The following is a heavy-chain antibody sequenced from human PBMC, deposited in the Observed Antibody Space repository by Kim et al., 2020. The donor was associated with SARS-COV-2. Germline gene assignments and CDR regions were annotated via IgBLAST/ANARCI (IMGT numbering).Heavy chain of an antibody. Sequence: GGSLRLSCAASGFTFSSYSMNWVRQAPGQGLEWVSYISSSSSTIYYADSVKGRFTISRDNAKYSLYKHMNSLRDEETAVYYCGRIGGSYSGPYFQHWGQGTLVTVSS. CDR2: ISSSSSTI. J-gene: IGHJ1*01. CDR1: GFTFSSYS. V-gene: IGHV3-48*02. D-gene: IGHD1-26*01. CDR3: GRIGGSYSGPYFQH.